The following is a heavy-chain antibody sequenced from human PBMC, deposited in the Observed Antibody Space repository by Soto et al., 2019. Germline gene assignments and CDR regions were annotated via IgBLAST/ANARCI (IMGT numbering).Heavy chain of an antibody. Sequence: QMQLVQSGPEVKKPGTSVKVSCKASGFTLTSADVQWVRQTRGQRLEWIGWIVGGSGSTNYAQQFQGRLAITRDMSTSTVYMELSSLRSEDTAVYYCAAAWSNRPFDFWGQGTLVTVSS. D-gene: IGHD3-3*01. CDR1: GFTLTSAD. J-gene: IGHJ4*02. V-gene: IGHV1-58*01. CDR2: IVGGSGST. CDR3: AAAWSNRPFDF.